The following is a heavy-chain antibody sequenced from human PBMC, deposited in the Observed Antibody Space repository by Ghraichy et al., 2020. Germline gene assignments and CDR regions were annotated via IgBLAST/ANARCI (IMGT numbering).Heavy chain of an antibody. V-gene: IGHV4-59*01. CDR2: IYYSGST. CDR3: ARAELPDQYYFDY. Sequence: SETLSLTCTVSGGSISSYYWSWIRQPPGKGLEWIGYIYYSGSTNYNPSLKSRVTISVDTSKNQFSLKLSSVTAADTAVYYCARAELPDQYYFDYWGQGTLFTVSS. CDR1: GGSISSYY. D-gene: IGHD2-15*01. J-gene: IGHJ4*02.